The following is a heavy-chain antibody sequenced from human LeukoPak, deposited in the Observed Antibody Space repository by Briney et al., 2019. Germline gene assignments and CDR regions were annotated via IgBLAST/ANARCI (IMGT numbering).Heavy chain of an antibody. V-gene: IGHV3-30*02. CDR3: ANLHSSSWYLDYFDY. CDR1: GFTFSSYG. Sequence: PGGSLRLSCAASGFTFSSYGMHWVRQAPGKGLEGVAFIRYDGSNKYYADSVKGRFTISRDNSKNTLYLQMNSLRAEDTAVYYCANLHSSSWYLDYFDYWGQGTLVTVSS. J-gene: IGHJ4*02. D-gene: IGHD6-13*01. CDR2: IRYDGSNK.